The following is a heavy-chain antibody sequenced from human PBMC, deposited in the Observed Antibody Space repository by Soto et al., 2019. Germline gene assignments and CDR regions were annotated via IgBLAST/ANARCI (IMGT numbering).Heavy chain of an antibody. J-gene: IGHJ5*02. CDR1: GGSISSGDYY. CDR2: IYYSGST. Sequence: SETLSLTCTVSGGSISSGDYYWSWIRQPPGKGLEWIGYIYYSGSTYYNPSLKSRVTISVDTSKNQFSLKLSSVTAADTAVYYCARGNILTGYPPHNWFDPWGQGTLVTVSS. V-gene: IGHV4-30-4*01. CDR3: ARGNILTGYPPHNWFDP. D-gene: IGHD3-9*01.